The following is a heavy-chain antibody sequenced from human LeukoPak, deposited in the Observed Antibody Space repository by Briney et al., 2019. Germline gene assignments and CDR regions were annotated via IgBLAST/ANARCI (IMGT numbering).Heavy chain of an antibody. CDR3: ARGGGNLPIYAFDF. CDR2: IYPDSGGT. J-gene: IGHJ3*01. Sequence: ASVKVSCKASGYTFTGYYIHWVRQAPGQGLEWMGWIYPDSGGTYYAQRFQGGVTTTRDTSINTAYMELSRLRSDDSAVYYCARGGGNLPIYAFDFWGQGSMVTVSS. CDR1: GYTFTGYY. D-gene: IGHD4-23*01. V-gene: IGHV1-2*02.